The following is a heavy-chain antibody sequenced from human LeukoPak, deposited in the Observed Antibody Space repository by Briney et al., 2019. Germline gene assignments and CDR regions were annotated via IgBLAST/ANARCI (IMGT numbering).Heavy chain of an antibody. J-gene: IGHJ1*01. CDR2: ISSNGDTI. Sequence: GGSLRLSCAASGFSFTSYSMDWVRQAPGKGLEWVSYISSNGDTIYYAASVKRRFTISRDNAKNSLYLQMNSLRAEDTAVYYCVRDGLGWETRPTEYFQNWGQSTLVAVAS. V-gene: IGHV3-48*04. CDR1: GFSFTSYS. D-gene: IGHD1-26*01. CDR3: VRDGLGWETRPTEYFQN.